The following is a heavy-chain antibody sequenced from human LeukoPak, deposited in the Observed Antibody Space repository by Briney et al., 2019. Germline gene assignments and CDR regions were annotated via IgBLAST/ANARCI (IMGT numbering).Heavy chain of an antibody. Sequence: PGGSLRLSCAASGFTFSGYIMNWVRQAPGKGLEWVSFIGSSGNTIYYADSVKGRFTVSRDNAKNSLYLQMNSLRAEDTAVYYCARDQWLDYWGHETLVTVSS. J-gene: IGHJ4*01. D-gene: IGHD6-19*01. CDR1: GFTFSGYI. CDR3: ARDQWLDY. CDR2: IGSSGNTI. V-gene: IGHV3-48*04.